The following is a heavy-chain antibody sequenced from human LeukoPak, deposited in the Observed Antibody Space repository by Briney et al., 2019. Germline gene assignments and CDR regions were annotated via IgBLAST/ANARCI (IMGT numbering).Heavy chain of an antibody. D-gene: IGHD1-14*01. J-gene: IGHJ4*02. CDR1: LDSTTSNF. V-gene: IGHV4-4*02. CDR3: AREILGGFNPGAY. Sequence: SETLSLTCTVSLDSTTSNFWSWVRQPPGKGLEWIGEIHRSGSPNYNPSLQSRVTTSIDRSRNQIVLELSSVTAADTAVYYCAREILGGFNPGAYWGQGTLVTVSS. CDR2: IHRSGSP.